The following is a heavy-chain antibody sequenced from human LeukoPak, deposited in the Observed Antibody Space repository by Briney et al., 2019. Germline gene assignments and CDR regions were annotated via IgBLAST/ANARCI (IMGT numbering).Heavy chain of an antibody. CDR1: GFTFGDYA. Sequence: PGGSLRLSWTASGFTFGDYAMSWVRQAPGKGLEWVGFIRSKASGGTTEYTASVKGRFTISRDDSKSIAYLQMNSLITENTAIYYCTRGYSIDYWGQGTQVTVSS. V-gene: IGHV3-49*04. CDR2: IRSKASGGTT. CDR3: TRGYSIDY. D-gene: IGHD4-11*01. J-gene: IGHJ4*02.